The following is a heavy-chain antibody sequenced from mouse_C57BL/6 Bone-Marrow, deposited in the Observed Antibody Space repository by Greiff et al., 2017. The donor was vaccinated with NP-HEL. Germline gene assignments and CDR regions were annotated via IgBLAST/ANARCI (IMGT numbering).Heavy chain of an antibody. V-gene: IGHV1-82*01. D-gene: IGHD1-1*01. CDR2: IYPGDGDT. CDR1: GYAFSSSW. J-gene: IGHJ3*01. CDR3: ARHYGSSSWFAY. Sequence: QVQLQQSGPELVKPGASVKISCKASGYAFSSSWMNWVKQRPGKGLEWIGRIYPGDGDTNYNGKFKGKATLTADKSSSTAYMQLSSLTSEASAVYFCARHYGSSSWFAYWGQGTLVTVSA.